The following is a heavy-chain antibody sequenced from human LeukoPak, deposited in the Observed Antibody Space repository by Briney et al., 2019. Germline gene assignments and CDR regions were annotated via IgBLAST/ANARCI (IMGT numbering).Heavy chain of an antibody. CDR2: TSYDGSNK. CDR1: GFTFSSYA. V-gene: IGHV3-30-3*01. D-gene: IGHD6-13*01. Sequence: PGGSLRLSCAASGFTFSSYAMHWVRQAPGKGLEWVAVTSYDGSNKYYADSVKGRFTISRDNSKNTLYVQMNSLRAEDTAVYYCARDGGWQELVYYFDYWGQGTLVTVSS. CDR3: ARDGGWQELVYYFDY. J-gene: IGHJ4*02.